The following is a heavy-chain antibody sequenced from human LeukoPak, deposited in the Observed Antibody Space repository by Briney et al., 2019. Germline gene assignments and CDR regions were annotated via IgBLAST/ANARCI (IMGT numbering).Heavy chain of an antibody. CDR1: GFTFSSYA. Sequence: GGSLRLSCAASGFTFSSYAMSWVRQAPGKGLEWVGRIKSKTDGGTTDYAAPVKGRFTISRDDSKNTLYLQMNSLKTEDTAVYYCFEEYLASWGQGTLVTVSS. V-gene: IGHV3-15*01. D-gene: IGHD3-3*02. J-gene: IGHJ5*02. CDR3: FEEYLAS. CDR2: IKSKTDGGTT.